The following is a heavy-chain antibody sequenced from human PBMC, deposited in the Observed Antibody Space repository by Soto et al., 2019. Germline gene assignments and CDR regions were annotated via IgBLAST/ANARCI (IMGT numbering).Heavy chain of an antibody. CDR2: ISAYNGNT. J-gene: IGHJ5*02. D-gene: IGHD3-10*01. CDR1: GYTFTSYG. Sequence: QVQLVQSGAEVKKPGASVKVSCKASGYTFTSYGISWVRQAPGQGLEWMGWISAYNGNTNYAQKLQGRVTMTTDTSTSTAYRELRSLRSDDTAVYYCARDRTIYGSGSYYNPGWFDPWGQGTLVTVSS. V-gene: IGHV1-18*04. CDR3: ARDRTIYGSGSYYNPGWFDP.